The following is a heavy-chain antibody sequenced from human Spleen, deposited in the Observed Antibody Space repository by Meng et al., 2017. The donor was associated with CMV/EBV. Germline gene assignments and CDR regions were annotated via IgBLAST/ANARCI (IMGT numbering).Heavy chain of an antibody. J-gene: IGHJ4*02. V-gene: IGHV3-23*01. D-gene: IGHD6-13*01. CDR2: ISGSGGST. Sequence: GGSLRLSCAASGFTFSSYAMSWVRQAPGKGLEWVSAISGSGGSTYYADSVKGRFTISRDNSKNTLYLQMNSLRTEDTALYYCAKDISAAGTLIDYWGQGTLVTVSS. CDR1: GFTFSSYA. CDR3: AKDISAAGTLIDY.